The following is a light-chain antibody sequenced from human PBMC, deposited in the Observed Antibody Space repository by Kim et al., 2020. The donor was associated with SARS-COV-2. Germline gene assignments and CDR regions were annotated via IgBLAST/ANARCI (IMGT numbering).Light chain of an antibody. CDR1: QSISRH. CDR3: QQSYSSSPT. V-gene: IGKV1-39*01. CDR2: GAS. Sequence: DIQMTQSPSSLSASIGDRLTITCRASQSISRHFNWYQKRPGEAPKLLIYGASNLQSGVPSRFSGSGSGTDFTLTISSLQPDDFATYYCQQSYSSSPTFGQGTKVDIK. J-gene: IGKJ1*01.